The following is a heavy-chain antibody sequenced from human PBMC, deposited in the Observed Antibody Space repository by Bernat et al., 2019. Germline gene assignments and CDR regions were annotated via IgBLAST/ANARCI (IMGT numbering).Heavy chain of an antibody. D-gene: IGHD6-19*01. V-gene: IGHV4-59*01. Sequence: QVQLQESGPGLVKPSETLSLTCTVSGGSISGYYWSWIRQPPGKGLEWIGYIYYSGSTNYNPSLKSRVTISVDTSKNQFSLKLSSVTAADTAVYYCARDVGWHYYFDYWGQGTLVTVSS. CDR1: GGSISGYY. CDR3: ARDVGWHYYFDY. CDR2: IYYSGST. J-gene: IGHJ4*02.